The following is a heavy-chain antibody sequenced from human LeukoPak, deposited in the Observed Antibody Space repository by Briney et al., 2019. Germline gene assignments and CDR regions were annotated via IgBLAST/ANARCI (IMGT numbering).Heavy chain of an antibody. D-gene: IGHD5-18*01. Sequence: SETLSLTCTVSGGSVSSGSYYWSWIRQPPGKGLEWIGYIYYSGSTNYNPSLKSRVTISVDTSKNQFSLKLSSVTAADTAVYYCARLTLKYSYGSLRSPFFDYWGQGTLVTVSS. CDR2: IYYSGST. J-gene: IGHJ4*02. CDR1: GGSVSSGSYY. V-gene: IGHV4-61*01. CDR3: ARLTLKYSYGSLRSPFFDY.